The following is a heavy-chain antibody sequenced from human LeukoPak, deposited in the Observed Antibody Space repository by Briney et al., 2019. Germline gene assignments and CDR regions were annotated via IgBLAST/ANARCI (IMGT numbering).Heavy chain of an antibody. D-gene: IGHD5-12*01. CDR1: GFTFSTSW. CDR2: ISGSGSST. Sequence: GGSLRLSCAASGFTFSTSWMHWVRQTPGKGLEWVSGISGSGSSTYSADSVKGRFTISRDNSKNTLYLQMNSLRAEDTAVYYCAKVGNDIVATIAYFLLDYWGRGTLVTVSS. J-gene: IGHJ4*02. CDR3: AKVGNDIVATIAYFLLDY. V-gene: IGHV3-23*01.